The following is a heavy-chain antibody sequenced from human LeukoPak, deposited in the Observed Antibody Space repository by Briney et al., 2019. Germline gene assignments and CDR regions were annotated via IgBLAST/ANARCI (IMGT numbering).Heavy chain of an antibody. Sequence: SETLSLTCTVSGGSISSYYWSWIRQPPGKGLEWIGYIYYSGSSNYNPSLKSRVTISVDTSKNQFSLKLSSVTAADTAVYYCARSTILDYWGQGTLVTVSS. CDR2: IYYSGSS. V-gene: IGHV4-59*01. J-gene: IGHJ4*02. CDR1: GGSISSYY. CDR3: ARSTILDY. D-gene: IGHD5/OR15-5a*01.